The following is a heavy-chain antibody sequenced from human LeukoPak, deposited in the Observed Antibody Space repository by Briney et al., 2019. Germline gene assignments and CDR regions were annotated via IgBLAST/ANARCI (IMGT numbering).Heavy chain of an antibody. Sequence: YYADSVKGRFTISRDNSKNTLYLQMNSLRAEDTAVYYCARDRRYSSFQVDAFDIWGQGTMVTVSS. CDR3: ARDRRYSSFQVDAFDI. D-gene: IGHD6-6*01. V-gene: IGHV3-30*01. J-gene: IGHJ3*02.